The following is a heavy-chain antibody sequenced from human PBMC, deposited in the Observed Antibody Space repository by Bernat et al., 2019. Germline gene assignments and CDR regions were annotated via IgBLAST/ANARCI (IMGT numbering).Heavy chain of an antibody. CDR2: ISGSGGST. J-gene: IGHJ4*02. CDR3: AKALRYYYDSSGYY. CDR1: GFTFSDYY. D-gene: IGHD3-22*01. V-gene: IGHV3-23*04. Sequence: VQLVESGGGLVKPGGSLRLSCAASGFTFSDYYMSWIRQAPGKGLEWVSAISGSGGSTYYADSVKGRFTISRDNSKNTLYLQMNSLRAEDTAVYYCAKALRYYYDSSGYYWGQGTLVTVSS.